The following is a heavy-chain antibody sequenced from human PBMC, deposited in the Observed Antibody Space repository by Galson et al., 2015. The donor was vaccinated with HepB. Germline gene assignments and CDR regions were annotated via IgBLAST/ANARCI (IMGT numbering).Heavy chain of an antibody. CDR3: ARRYYYYYSMDV. D-gene: IGHD3-10*01. Sequence: LRLSCAASGFIFSDFYMTWVRQAPGKGLEWLSYISGSGDTIYYADSVKGRFTISRDNAKNSLHLHMNSLRVEDTAVYYCARRYYYYYSMDVWGQGTTVSVS. CDR2: ISGSGDTI. CDR1: GFIFSDFY. V-gene: IGHV3-11*01. J-gene: IGHJ6*02.